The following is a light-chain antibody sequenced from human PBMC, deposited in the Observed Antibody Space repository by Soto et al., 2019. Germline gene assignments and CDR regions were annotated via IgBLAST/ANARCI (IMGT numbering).Light chain of an antibody. J-gene: IGKJ1*01. V-gene: IGKV1-5*03. CDR3: QQYNSYSPT. CDR1: QSISTW. CDR2: KAS. Sequence: DIQMTQSPSTLSASVGDRVTITCRASQSISTWLAWYQQEPGKAPKILIHKASSLQSGVPSRFSGSGSGTDFNLTISSLHPDDVATSDGQQYNSYSPTFGQGTRVEIK.